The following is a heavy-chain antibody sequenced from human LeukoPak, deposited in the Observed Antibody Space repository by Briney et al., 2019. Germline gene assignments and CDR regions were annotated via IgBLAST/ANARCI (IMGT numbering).Heavy chain of an antibody. D-gene: IGHD2-2*01. CDR3: TTDTLGYCSSTSCYGSYYYYYYGMDV. CDR1: GFTFSNAW. J-gene: IGHJ6*04. Sequence: PGGSLRLSCAASGFTFSNAWMSWVRQAPGKGLEWVGRIKSKTDGGTTDYAAPVKGRFTISRDDSKNTLYLQMNSLKNEDTAVYYCTTDTLGYCSSTSCYGSYYYYYYGMDVWGKGTTVTVSS. V-gene: IGHV3-15*01. CDR2: IKSKTDGGTT.